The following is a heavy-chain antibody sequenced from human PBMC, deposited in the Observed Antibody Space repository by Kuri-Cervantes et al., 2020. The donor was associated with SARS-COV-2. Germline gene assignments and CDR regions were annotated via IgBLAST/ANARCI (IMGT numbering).Heavy chain of an antibody. Sequence: GGSLGLSCAASGLTFSDYYMSWIRQAPGKGLEWVSYISSSSSYTNYADSVKGRFTISRDNAKNSLYLQMNSLRAGDTAVYYCASMVRGNYGMDVWGQGTTVTVSS. CDR1: GLTFSDYY. CDR2: ISSSSSYT. D-gene: IGHD3-10*01. V-gene: IGHV3-11*03. CDR3: ASMVRGNYGMDV. J-gene: IGHJ6*02.